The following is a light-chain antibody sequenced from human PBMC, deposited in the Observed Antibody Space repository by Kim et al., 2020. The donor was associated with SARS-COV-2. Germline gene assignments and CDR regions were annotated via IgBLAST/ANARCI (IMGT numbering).Light chain of an antibody. CDR3: HQSNTLPRT. J-gene: IGKJ1*01. CDR1: QSIGDS. CDR2: YAS. V-gene: IGKV6D-21*02. Sequence: VTPKEKVTITCRASQSIGDSIHWYQQKPDKSPKLLIKYASQSVSGVPSRFSGSGSGTDFTLTINGLKAEDAAAYYCHQSNTLPRTFGQGTKVDIK.